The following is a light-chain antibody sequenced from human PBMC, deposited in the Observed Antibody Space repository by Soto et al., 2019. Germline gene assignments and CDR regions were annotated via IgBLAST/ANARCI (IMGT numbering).Light chain of an antibody. CDR3: SSYSSTSSRV. V-gene: IGLV2-14*01. Sequence: QSVLTQPASMSGSPGQSITISCTGTSSDVGGYDYVSWYQQHAGKAPKLVIYEVSNRPSGVSNRFSGSKSGNTASLIISGRQAEDEADYYCSSYSSTSSRVFGTGTKLTVL. J-gene: IGLJ1*01. CDR1: SSDVGGYDY. CDR2: EVS.